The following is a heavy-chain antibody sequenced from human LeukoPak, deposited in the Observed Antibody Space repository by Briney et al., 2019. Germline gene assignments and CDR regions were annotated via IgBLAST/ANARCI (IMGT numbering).Heavy chain of an antibody. V-gene: IGHV3-23*01. CDR1: GFTFSSYA. J-gene: IGHJ6*02. CDR2: ISGSGGST. Sequence: PGRSLRLSCAASGFTFSSYAMSWVRQAPGKGLEWVSAISGSGGSTYYADSVKGRFTISRDNSKNTLYLQMNSLRAEDTAVYYCASPYSSGWSHYYYYYGMDVWGQGTTVTVSS. CDR3: ASPYSSGWSHYYYYYGMDV. D-gene: IGHD6-19*01.